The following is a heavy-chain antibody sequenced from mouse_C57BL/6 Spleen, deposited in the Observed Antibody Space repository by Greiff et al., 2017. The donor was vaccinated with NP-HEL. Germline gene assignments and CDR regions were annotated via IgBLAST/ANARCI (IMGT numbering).Heavy chain of an antibody. D-gene: IGHD1-1*01. J-gene: IGHJ1*03. CDR3: AIELRELWYFDV. Sequence: QVQLKQPGAELVKPGASVKVSCKASGYTFTSYWMHWVKQRPGQGLEWIGRIHPSDSDTNYNQKFKGKATLTVAKSSSTAYMQLSSLTSEDSAVYYCAIELRELWYFDVWGTGTTVTVSS. CDR2: IHPSDSDT. CDR1: GYTFTSYW. V-gene: IGHV1-74*01.